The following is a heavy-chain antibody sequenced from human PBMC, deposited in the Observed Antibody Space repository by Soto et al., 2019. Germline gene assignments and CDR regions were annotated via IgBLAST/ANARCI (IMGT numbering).Heavy chain of an antibody. Sequence: PGGSLRLSCAASGFTFDDYAMHWVRQAPGKGLEWVSGISWNSGRIGYADSVKGRFTISRDSAKNSLYLQMNSLRAEDTALYYCAKDSAYSGYGFFDCWGQGTLVTVSS. CDR1: GFTFDDYA. J-gene: IGHJ4*02. V-gene: IGHV3-9*01. CDR2: ISWNSGRI. CDR3: AKDSAYSGYGFFDC. D-gene: IGHD5-12*01.